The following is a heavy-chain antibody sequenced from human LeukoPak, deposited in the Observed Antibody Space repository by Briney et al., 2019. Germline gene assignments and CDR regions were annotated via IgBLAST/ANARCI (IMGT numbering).Heavy chain of an antibody. CDR1: GGSFSDYY. V-gene: IGHV4-34*01. J-gene: IGHJ4*02. D-gene: IGHD2-2*01. CDR3: ARDNLYSYCSSTSCQYYFDY. Sequence: SETLSLTCAVYGGSFSDYYWSWIRQPPGKGLEWIGEINHSGGTNYNPSLKSRVTISVDTSKNQFSLKLSSVTAADTAVYYCARDNLYSYCSSTSCQYYFDYWGQGTLVTVSS. CDR2: INHSGGT.